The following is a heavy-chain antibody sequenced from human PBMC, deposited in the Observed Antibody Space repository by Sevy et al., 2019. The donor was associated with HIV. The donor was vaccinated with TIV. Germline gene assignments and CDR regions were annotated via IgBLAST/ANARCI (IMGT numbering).Heavy chain of an antibody. D-gene: IGHD1-26*01. CDR3: ARDPHEIMLSGSYYLY. Sequence: GGSLRLSCAASGFSFSQYSMNWVRQAPGKGLEWLSYISGTSGTIYYAASVKGRFTISRDNSKNILYLQMNSLRDEDTAVYYCARDPHEIMLSGSYYLYWGQGTRVTVSS. CDR1: GFSFSQYS. V-gene: IGHV3-48*02. CDR2: ISGTSGTI. J-gene: IGHJ4*02.